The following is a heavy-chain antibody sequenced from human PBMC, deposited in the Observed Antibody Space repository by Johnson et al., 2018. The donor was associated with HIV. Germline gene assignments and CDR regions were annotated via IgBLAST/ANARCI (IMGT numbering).Heavy chain of an antibody. J-gene: IGHJ3*02. D-gene: IGHD6-6*01. CDR1: GFIFSGSA. CDR3: AREKGSSPRDAFDI. V-gene: IGHV3-30-3*01. Sequence: QMQLVESGGGVVQPGRSLRLSCAASGFIFSGSAMHWVRQAPGKGLEWVASISYEGSNIHYGDSVRGRFTISRDNSKKTVYLQMNSLRAEDTAVYYCAREKGSSPRDAFDIWGQGTMVTVSS. CDR2: ISYEGSNI.